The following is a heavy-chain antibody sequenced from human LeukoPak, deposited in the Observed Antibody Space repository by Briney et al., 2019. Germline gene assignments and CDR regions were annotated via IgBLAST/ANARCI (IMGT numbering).Heavy chain of an antibody. D-gene: IGHD1-26*01. CDR1: GFTFSGYE. J-gene: IGHJ4*02. CDR2: IYYSGST. V-gene: IGHV4-59*01. Sequence: GSLRLSCEASGFTFSGYEMNWVRQPPGKGLEWIGYIYYSGSTNYNPSLKSRVTISVDTSKNQFSLKLSSVTAADTAVYYCASLVGATKPFDYWGQGTLVTVSS. CDR3: ASLVGATKPFDY.